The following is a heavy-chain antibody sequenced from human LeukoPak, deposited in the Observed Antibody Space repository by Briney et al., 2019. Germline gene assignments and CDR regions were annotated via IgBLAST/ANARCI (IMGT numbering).Heavy chain of an antibody. V-gene: IGHV3-53*01. CDR2: IYSDTRT. CDR3: ARTYSSGVSWFDP. Sequence: GGSLRLSCAASGFTVSSSYMSWVRQAPGKGLEWVSVIYSDTRTYYADSVKGRFTISSDNSKNTLYLLTNSLRAEDTAVYYCARTYSSGVSWFDPWGQGTLVTVSS. CDR1: GFTVSSSY. J-gene: IGHJ5*02. D-gene: IGHD6-19*01.